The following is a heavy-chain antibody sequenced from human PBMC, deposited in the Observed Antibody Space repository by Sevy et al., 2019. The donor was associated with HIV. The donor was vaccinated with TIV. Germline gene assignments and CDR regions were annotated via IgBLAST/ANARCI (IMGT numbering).Heavy chain of an antibody. CDR2: IRYDGSNK. Sequence: GGSLRLSCAASGFTFSSYGMHWVRQAPGKGLERVAFIRYDGSNKYYADSVKGRFTISRDNSKNTLYLQMNSLRAEDTAVYYCAKGDSSSWYGGYFDYWGQGTLVTVSS. V-gene: IGHV3-30*02. CDR3: AKGDSSSWYGGYFDY. CDR1: GFTFSSYG. J-gene: IGHJ4*02. D-gene: IGHD6-13*01.